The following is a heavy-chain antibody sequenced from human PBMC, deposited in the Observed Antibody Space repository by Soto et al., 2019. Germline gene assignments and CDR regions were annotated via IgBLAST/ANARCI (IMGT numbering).Heavy chain of an antibody. V-gene: IGHV1-2*06. D-gene: IGHD2-8*01. J-gene: IGHJ4*02. CDR2: INPKTGDT. CDR1: GYTFTAYY. CDR3: APFNQAPNGIDH. Sequence: ASVKVSCKASGYTFTAYYMYWVRQAPGQGLEWVGRINPKTGDTNYAPEFQGRVTMTRDTSISTAYMELSSLGSDDTAFYYCAPFNQAPNGIDHWGQGTLVTVSS.